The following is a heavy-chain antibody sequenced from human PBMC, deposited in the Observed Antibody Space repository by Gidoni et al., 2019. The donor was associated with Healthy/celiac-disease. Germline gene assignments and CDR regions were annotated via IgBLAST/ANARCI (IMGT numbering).Heavy chain of an antibody. Sequence: EVQLVESGGGLVQPGRSLRLSCAASGFTFADYAMHWVRQAPRKGLEWVSGISCTSGSIGYADSGKGRFTSSRDNAKNSLYLQMNSLRAEDTALYYCAKDIRAAAGTHDAFDIWGQGTMVTVSS. D-gene: IGHD6-13*01. V-gene: IGHV3-9*01. J-gene: IGHJ3*02. CDR2: ISCTSGSI. CDR1: GFTFADYA. CDR3: AKDIRAAAGTHDAFDI.